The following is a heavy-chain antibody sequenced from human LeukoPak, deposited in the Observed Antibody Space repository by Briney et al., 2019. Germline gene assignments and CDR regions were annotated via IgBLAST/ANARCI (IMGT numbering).Heavy chain of an antibody. CDR2: ITAYNGNT. CDR1: GYTFTSYG. Sequence: ASVTVSCKSSGYTFTSYGITWVRQAPAQGLEWMGWITAYNGNTNYAQKLQGRVTMTTDTSTSTAYMELRSLRSDDTAVYYCARVYYDSSGYYDYWGQGTLVTVSS. J-gene: IGHJ4*02. V-gene: IGHV1-18*01. CDR3: ARVYYDSSGYYDY. D-gene: IGHD3-22*01.